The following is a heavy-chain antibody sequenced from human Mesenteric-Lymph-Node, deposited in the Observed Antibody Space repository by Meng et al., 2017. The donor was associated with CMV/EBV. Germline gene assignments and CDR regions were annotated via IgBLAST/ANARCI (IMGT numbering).Heavy chain of an antibody. CDR2: IYYSGST. CDR1: GGSISSYY. V-gene: IGHV4-59*01. J-gene: IGHJ4*02. CDR3: ARPAAAGSFYFDY. Sequence: SETLSLTCTVSGGSISSYYWSWIRQPPGKGLEWIGYIYYSGSTNYNPSLKSRVTMSVDTSKNQFSLKLSSVTAADTAVYYCARPAAAGSFYFDYWGQGTLVTVSS. D-gene: IGHD6-13*01.